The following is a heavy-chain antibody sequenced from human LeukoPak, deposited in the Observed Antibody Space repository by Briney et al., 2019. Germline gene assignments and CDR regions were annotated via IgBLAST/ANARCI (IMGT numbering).Heavy chain of an antibody. CDR2: ISGSGGST. CDR1: GSTFSSYA. J-gene: IGHJ4*02. CDR3: ANGWSPDY. V-gene: IGHV3-23*01. Sequence: GGSLRLSCAASGSTFSSYAMSWVRQAPGKGLEWVSGISGSGGSTYYADSVKGRFTIFRDNSKNTLCLQMNSLRAEDTAVYHCANGWSPDYWGRGTLVTVSS. D-gene: IGHD2-15*01.